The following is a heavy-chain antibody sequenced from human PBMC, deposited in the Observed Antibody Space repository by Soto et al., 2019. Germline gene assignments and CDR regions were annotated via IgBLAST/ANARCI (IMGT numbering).Heavy chain of an antibody. D-gene: IGHD1-7*01. CDR1: GFTFSTYW. CDR2: INNDGSNT. J-gene: IGHJ6*02. CDR3: AREPLIGTTDYGLDV. Sequence: EVQLVESGGGLVQPGGSLRLSCAASGFTFSTYWMHWVRQPPGKGLVWVSRINNDGSNTVYADSVKGRFTISRDNAQSTLYLQMNSLRAEDTAVYYCAREPLIGTTDYGLDVWGQGTTVSVSS. V-gene: IGHV3-74*01.